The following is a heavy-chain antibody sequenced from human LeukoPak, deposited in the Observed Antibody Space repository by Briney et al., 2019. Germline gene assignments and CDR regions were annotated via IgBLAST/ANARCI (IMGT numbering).Heavy chain of an antibody. CDR1: GYTFTSYG. CDR2: ISAYNGNT. D-gene: IGHD4-17*01. CDR3: ARGRDYGDYDFDY. V-gene: IGHV1-18*01. J-gene: IGHJ4*02. Sequence: ASVKVSCKASGYTFTSYGISWVRQAPGQGREWMGWISAYNGNTNYAQKLQGRVTMTTDTSTSTDYVELWSLRSDDTAVYYCARGRDYGDYDFDYWGQGTLVTVSP.